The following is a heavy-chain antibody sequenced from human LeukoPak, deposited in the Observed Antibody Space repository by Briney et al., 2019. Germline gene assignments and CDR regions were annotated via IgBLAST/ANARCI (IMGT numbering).Heavy chain of an antibody. D-gene: IGHD1-26*01. V-gene: IGHV3-21*04. CDR3: ARDPVGRWSPDLDY. Sequence: GGSLRLSCAASGFTLSTYDMHWVRQAPGKGLEWVSYISSSSSNIYDADSMKGRFTLSRDNTKNSLYLQMNSLRDEDTAVYYCARDPVGRWSPDLDYWGQGTLVTVSS. CDR1: GFTLSTYD. CDR2: ISSSSSNI. J-gene: IGHJ4*02.